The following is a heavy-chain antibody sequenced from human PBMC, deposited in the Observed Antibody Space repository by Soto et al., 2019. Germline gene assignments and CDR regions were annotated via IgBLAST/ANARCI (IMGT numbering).Heavy chain of an antibody. J-gene: IGHJ4*02. CDR1: GGTFSSYA. Sequence: SVKVSCKASGGTFSSYAISWVRQAPGQGLEWMGGIIPIFGTANYAQKFQGRVTITADESTSTAYMGLSSLRSEDTAVYYCASARKVGATMGYWGQGTLVTVSS. CDR3: ASARKVGATMGY. D-gene: IGHD1-26*01. V-gene: IGHV1-69*13. CDR2: IIPIFGTA.